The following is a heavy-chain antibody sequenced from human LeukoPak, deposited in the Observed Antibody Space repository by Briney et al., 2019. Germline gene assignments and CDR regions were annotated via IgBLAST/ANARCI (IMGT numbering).Heavy chain of an antibody. V-gene: IGHV3-48*02. CDR3: AREGGGSAFDI. J-gene: IGHJ3*02. D-gene: IGHD1-26*01. Sequence: GGSLRLSCAASGFTFSNYSMNWVRQAPGKGLEWVSYISISSSIISYADFVKGRFTISRDSAKNSLYLQMNSQRDEDTAVYYCAREGGGSAFDIWGQGTMVTVSS. CDR2: ISISSSII. CDR1: GFTFSNYS.